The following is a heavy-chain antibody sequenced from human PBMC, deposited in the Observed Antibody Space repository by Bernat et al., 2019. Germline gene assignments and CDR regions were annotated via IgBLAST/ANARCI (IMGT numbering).Heavy chain of an antibody. Sequence: VQLQQWGAGLLKPSETLSLTCAVYGGSFSGYYWSWIRQPPGKGLEWIGEINHSGSTNYNPSLKSRVTISLDTSKNQFSLKLSSVTAADTAVYYCARGGGRLTTVTPMDYWGQGTLVTVSS. J-gene: IGHJ4*02. CDR2: INHSGST. V-gene: IGHV4-34*01. CDR1: GGSFSGYY. CDR3: ARGGGRLTTVTPMDY. D-gene: IGHD4-17*01.